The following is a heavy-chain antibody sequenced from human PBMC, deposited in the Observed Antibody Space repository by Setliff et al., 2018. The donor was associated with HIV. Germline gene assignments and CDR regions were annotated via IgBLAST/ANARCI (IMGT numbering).Heavy chain of an antibody. CDR3: ARGLIVSRPGQQIAEDAFDF. CDR1: GFIFNDYA. J-gene: IGHJ3*01. CDR2: ISFDGSNE. D-gene: IGHD6-6*01. V-gene: IGHV3-30*04. Sequence: GGSLRLSCAASGFIFNDYAMYWVRQAPGKGLEWVGVISFDGSNELYGDSVKGRFTISRDNSKNTLYLQMSSLRLEDTSVYYCARGLIVSRPGQQIAEDAFDFWGQGTLVTVS.